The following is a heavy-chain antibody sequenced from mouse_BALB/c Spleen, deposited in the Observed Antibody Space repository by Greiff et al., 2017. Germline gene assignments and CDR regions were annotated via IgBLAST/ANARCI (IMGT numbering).Heavy chain of an antibody. Sequence: LQQPGSELVRPGASVKLSCKASGYTFTNYWMHWVKQRPGQGLEWIGNIYPGDGSSNYDEKFKNKATLTVDTSSSTAYMQLNSLTSEDSAVYYCTRLTTAPYYWGQGTTLTVSS. D-gene: IGHD1-2*01. J-gene: IGHJ2*01. CDR2: IYPGDGSS. CDR1: GYTFTNYW. V-gene: IGHV1S22*01. CDR3: TRLTTAPYY.